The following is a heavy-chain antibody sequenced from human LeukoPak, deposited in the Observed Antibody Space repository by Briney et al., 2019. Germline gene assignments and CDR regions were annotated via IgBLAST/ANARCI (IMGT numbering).Heavy chain of an antibody. CDR1: GFTFSSYG. J-gene: IGHJ4*02. D-gene: IGHD3-10*01. V-gene: IGHV3-30*18. Sequence: GGSLRLSCAASGFTFSSYGMHWVRQAPGKGLEWVAVISYDGSNTYHADSVKGRFTISRDNSKNTLYLQMNSLRPDDTAVYYCAKEGYYGSGSFPDYWGQGTLVTVSS. CDR3: AKEGYYGSGSFPDY. CDR2: ISYDGSNT.